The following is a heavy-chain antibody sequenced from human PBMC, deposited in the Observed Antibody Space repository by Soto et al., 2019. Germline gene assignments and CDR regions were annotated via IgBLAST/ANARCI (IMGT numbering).Heavy chain of an antibody. CDR1: GGTFSSYA. CDR2: ITPIFGTA. V-gene: IGHV1-69*01. J-gene: IGHJ6*02. D-gene: IGHD3-10*01. CDR3: ARVTMVRGANFYYYYGMDV. Sequence: QVQLVQSGAEVKKPGSSVKVSCKASGGTFSSYAISWVRQAPGQGLEWMGGITPIFGTANYAQKFQGRVTITADESTSTAYMELSSLRSEDTAVYYCARVTMVRGANFYYYYGMDVWGQGTTVTVSS.